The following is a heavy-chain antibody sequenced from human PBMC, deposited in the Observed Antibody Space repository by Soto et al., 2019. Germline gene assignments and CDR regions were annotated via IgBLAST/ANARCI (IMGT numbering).Heavy chain of an antibody. Sequence: ASVKVFCKASGYPFSDNHIHWVRQAPGQGLEWMGWLNPYSGATTYAPKYQGRITLTRDTSLSTSYMELNGLKSDDRAVYYCATARRGTVSLLTAWGQGTLVTVSS. CDR3: ATARRGTVSLLTA. CDR1: GYPFSDNH. CDR2: LNPYSGAT. J-gene: IGHJ5*01. D-gene: IGHD3-16*01. V-gene: IGHV1-2*02.